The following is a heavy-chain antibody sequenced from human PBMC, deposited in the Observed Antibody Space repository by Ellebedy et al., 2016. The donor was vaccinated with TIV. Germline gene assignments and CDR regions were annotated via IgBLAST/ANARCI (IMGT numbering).Heavy chain of an antibody. V-gene: IGHV3-23*01. CDR2: ISGSGGST. CDR3: AKNGGNYVKAFDI. Sequence: GGSLRLXCAASGFTFSSYAMSWVRQAPGKGLEWVSAISGSGGSTYYADSVKGRFTVSRDSSKNALYLQMNNLRAEDTAVYYCAKNGGNYVKAFDIWGQGTMVTVSS. D-gene: IGHD4/OR15-4a*01. CDR1: GFTFSSYA. J-gene: IGHJ3*02.